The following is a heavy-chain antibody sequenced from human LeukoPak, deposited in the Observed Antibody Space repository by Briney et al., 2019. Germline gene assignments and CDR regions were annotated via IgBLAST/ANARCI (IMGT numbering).Heavy chain of an antibody. CDR1: GGSFSGYY. Sequence: SETLSLTCAVYGGSFSGYYWSWIRQPPGKGLEWIGEINHSGSTNYNPSLKSRVTISLDMSKNQFSLKLSSVTAADTAVYYCARGAYYDSRGYYYVFDYWGQGTLVTVSS. V-gene: IGHV4-34*01. D-gene: IGHD3-22*01. J-gene: IGHJ4*02. CDR2: INHSGST. CDR3: ARGAYYDSRGYYYVFDY.